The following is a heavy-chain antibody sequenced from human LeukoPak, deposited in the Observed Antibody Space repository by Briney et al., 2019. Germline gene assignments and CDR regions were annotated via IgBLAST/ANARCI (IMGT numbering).Heavy chain of an antibody. V-gene: IGHV3-21*01. J-gene: IGHJ3*02. CDR3: AREGRTVGDAFDI. CDR1: GFTFSSYG. CDR2: ISSSSSYI. Sequence: GGSLRLSCAASGFTFSSYGMNWVRQAPGKGLEWVSSISSSSSYIYYADSVKGRFTISRDNAKNSLYLQMNSLRAEDTAVYYCAREGRTVGDAFDIWGQGTMVTVSS. D-gene: IGHD4-17*01.